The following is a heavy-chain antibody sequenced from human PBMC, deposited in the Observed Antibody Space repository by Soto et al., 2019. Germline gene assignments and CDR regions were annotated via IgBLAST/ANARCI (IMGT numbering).Heavy chain of an antibody. V-gene: IGHV3-33*01. J-gene: IGHJ4*02. CDR1: GFTFSSYG. CDR3: ARDLGRFDFGSTYFDY. Sequence: LRLSCAASGFTFSSYGFHWVRQALGKGLEWVAVIWYDGSNKYYADSVKGRFTISRDNSKITLYLQMNSLRAEDTAVYYCARDLGRFDFGSTYFDYWGQGTPVTVSS. CDR2: IWYDGSNK. D-gene: IGHD3-10*01.